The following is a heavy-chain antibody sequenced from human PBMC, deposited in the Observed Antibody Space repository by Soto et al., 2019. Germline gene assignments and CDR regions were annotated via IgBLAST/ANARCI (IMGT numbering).Heavy chain of an antibody. D-gene: IGHD5-12*01. Sequence: GASVKVSCKASGYSLINSFSSYWIGWVRQMPGKGLEWMGIIYPGDSDTRYSPSFQGQVTISADKSISTAYLQWSSLKASDTAMYYCARLGGGDSGYDFAFDIWGQGTMVTVS. CDR1: GYSLINSFSSYW. V-gene: IGHV5-51*01. CDR2: IYPGDSDT. CDR3: ARLGGGDSGYDFAFDI. J-gene: IGHJ3*02.